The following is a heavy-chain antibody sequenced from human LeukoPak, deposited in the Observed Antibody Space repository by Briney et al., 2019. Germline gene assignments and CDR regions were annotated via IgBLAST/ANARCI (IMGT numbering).Heavy chain of an antibody. D-gene: IGHD3-3*01. CDR1: GGSFSGYY. CDR2: INHSGST. Sequence: SETLSLTCAVYGGSFSGYYWSWIRQPPGKGLEWIGEINHSGSTNYNPSLKSRVTISVDTSKNQFSLKLSSVTAADTAVYYCARASDSEYNWFDPWGQGTLVTVSS. J-gene: IGHJ5*02. V-gene: IGHV4-34*01. CDR3: ARASDSEYNWFDP.